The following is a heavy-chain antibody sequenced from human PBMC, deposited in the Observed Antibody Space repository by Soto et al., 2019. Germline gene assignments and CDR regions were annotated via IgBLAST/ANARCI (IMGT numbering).Heavy chain of an antibody. CDR2: ISWNSGSI. CDR3: AKDIRCNSNYYYGMDV. D-gene: IGHD4-4*01. J-gene: IGHJ6*02. V-gene: IGHV3-9*01. CDR1: GFTFDDYA. Sequence: EVQLVESGGGLVQPGRSLRLSCAASGFTFDDYAMHWVRQAPGKGLEWVSGISWNSGSIGYADSVKGRFTISRDNAKNSLYLQMNSLRAADTALYYCAKDIRCNSNYYYGMDVWGQGTTVTVAS.